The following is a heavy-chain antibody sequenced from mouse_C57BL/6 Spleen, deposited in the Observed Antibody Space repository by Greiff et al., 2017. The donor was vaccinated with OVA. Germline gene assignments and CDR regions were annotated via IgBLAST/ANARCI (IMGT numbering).Heavy chain of an antibody. CDR1: GYTFTSYW. CDR3: ARTGPITTVVAYYFDY. Sequence: VQLQQPGAELVMPGASVKLSCKASGYTFTSYWMHWVKQRPGQGLEWIGEIDPPVGYTNSNQKFKGKSTLTVDKSSSTAYMQLSSLTSEDSAVYYCARTGPITTVVAYYFDYWGQGTTLTVSS. CDR2: IDPPVGYT. V-gene: IGHV1-69*01. D-gene: IGHD1-1*01. J-gene: IGHJ2*01.